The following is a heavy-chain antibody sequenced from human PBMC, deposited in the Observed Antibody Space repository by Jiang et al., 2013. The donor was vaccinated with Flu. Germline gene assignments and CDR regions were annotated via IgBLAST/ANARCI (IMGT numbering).Heavy chain of an antibody. J-gene: IGHJ6*02. CDR2: IYYTGST. CDR3: ARAPFRRLGELSLGHYYYYGMDV. Sequence: LLKPSETLSLTCTVSGGSISSRNYYWGWIRQPPGKGLEWIGTIYYTGSTFYNPSLKSRVTISVDTSKNQFSLKLSSVTAADTAVYYCARAPFRRLGELSLGHYYYYGMDVWGQGTTVTVSS. D-gene: IGHD3-16*02. CDR1: GGSISSRNYY. V-gene: IGHV4-39*01.